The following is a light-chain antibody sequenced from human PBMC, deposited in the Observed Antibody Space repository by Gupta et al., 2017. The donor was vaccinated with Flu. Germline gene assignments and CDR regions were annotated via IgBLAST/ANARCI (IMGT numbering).Light chain of an antibody. CDR1: QSISSS. V-gene: IGKV1-39*01. CDR3: QQSYSNPRT. J-gene: IGKJ1*01. Sequence: EIQMTQSPSSLSASVGDRVTITCRASQSISSSLNWYQQKPGKAPKLLIYAASSLQSGVPSRFSGSGSGTDFTLTISSLQPEDFATYYCQQSYSNPRTFGQGTKVEIK. CDR2: AAS.